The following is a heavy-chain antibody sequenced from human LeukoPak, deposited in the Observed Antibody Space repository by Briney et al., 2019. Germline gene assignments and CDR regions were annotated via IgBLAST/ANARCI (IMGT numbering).Heavy chain of an antibody. V-gene: IGHV3-7*01. D-gene: IGHD6-13*01. Sequence: GGSLRLSCAASGLTFSNYWMAWVRQAPGKGLEWVANINLDGSEKDYVDSLKGRCTISRDDAKNSLYLQVNTLRAEDTAVYYCARDSEKSSSFAFDIWGQGTVVTVSS. CDR2: INLDGSEK. CDR3: ARDSEKSSSFAFDI. CDR1: GLTFSNYW. J-gene: IGHJ3*02.